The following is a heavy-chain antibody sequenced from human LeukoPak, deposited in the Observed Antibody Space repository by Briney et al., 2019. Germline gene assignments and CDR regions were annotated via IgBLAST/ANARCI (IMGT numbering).Heavy chain of an antibody. Sequence: GESLKISCKGSGYSFSNQWIAWVRQMPGQGLEWMGIIYPGDSDTRYSPSFQGQVTISADKSITTAYLQWSSLRASDTAMYYCARPARRGVLRYFDWLIPPVYWGQGTLVTVSS. CDR1: GYSFSNQW. CDR3: ARPARRGVLRYFDWLIPPVY. J-gene: IGHJ4*02. V-gene: IGHV5-51*01. D-gene: IGHD3-9*01. CDR2: IYPGDSDT.